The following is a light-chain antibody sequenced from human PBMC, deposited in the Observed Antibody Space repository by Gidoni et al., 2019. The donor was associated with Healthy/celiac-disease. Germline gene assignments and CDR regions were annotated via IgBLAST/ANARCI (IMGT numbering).Light chain of an antibody. V-gene: IGLV3-21*02. Sequence: SYVLPQPPSVSVAPGQTARITCGGNNIGSKSVHWYQQKPGPAPVLVVYDDSDRPSGIPERFSGSNSGNTATLTISRVEAGDEADDYCQVWDSSSDHWVFGGGTKLTVL. J-gene: IGLJ3*02. CDR1: NIGSKS. CDR2: DDS. CDR3: QVWDSSSDHWV.